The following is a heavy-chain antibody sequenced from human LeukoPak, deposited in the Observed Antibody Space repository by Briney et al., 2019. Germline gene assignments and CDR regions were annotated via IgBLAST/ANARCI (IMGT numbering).Heavy chain of an antibody. CDR2: IYGSGIT. Sequence: PSETLSATCTVSGGSIISNYWSWIRQSAGTGLEWIGRIYGSGITDYNPSLKSRVTMSLDTSRKQFSLRLTSVTAADTAVYYCARLKFYDSTGYSPSYYIDAWGKGTTVSVFS. D-gene: IGHD3-22*01. J-gene: IGHJ6*03. CDR1: GGSIISNY. CDR3: ARLKFYDSTGYSPSYYIDA. V-gene: IGHV4-4*07.